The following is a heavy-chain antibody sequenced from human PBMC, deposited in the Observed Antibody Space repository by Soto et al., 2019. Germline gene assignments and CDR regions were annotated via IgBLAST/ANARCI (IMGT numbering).Heavy chain of an antibody. Sequence: GGSLRLSCAASGFTFSSYGMHWVRQAPGKGLEWVAVISYDGSNKYYADSVKGRFTISRDNSKNTLYLQMNSLRAEDTAVYYCAKDALVVPAAGGWGYYGMDVWGQGTTVTVSS. J-gene: IGHJ6*02. CDR3: AKDALVVPAAGGWGYYGMDV. CDR2: ISYDGSNK. V-gene: IGHV3-30*18. D-gene: IGHD2-2*01. CDR1: GFTFSSYG.